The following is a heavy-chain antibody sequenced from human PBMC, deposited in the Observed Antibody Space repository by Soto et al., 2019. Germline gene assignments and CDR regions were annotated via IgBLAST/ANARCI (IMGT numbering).Heavy chain of an antibody. J-gene: IGHJ4*02. V-gene: IGHV3-7*01. CDR3: RHTWV. D-gene: IGHD1-26*01. CDR1: GFSFSSYW. CDR2: VNEDGTEK. Sequence: EVQMVESGGGLVQPGGSLRLSCAASGFSFSSYWMYWVRQAPGKGLEWVANVNEDGTEKNYVDSVKGRFTISRDNAKNSLYLQMNSLIAEDTAVYYCRHTWVGGQGTLVTVSS.